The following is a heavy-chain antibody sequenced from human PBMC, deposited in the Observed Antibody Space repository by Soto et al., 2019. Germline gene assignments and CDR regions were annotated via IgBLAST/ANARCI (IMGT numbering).Heavy chain of an antibody. D-gene: IGHD6-19*01. J-gene: IGHJ1*01. Sequence: GGSLRLSCAASGITFRNYAMHWVRQAPGKGLEWVSVISYDGSNKYYADSVKGRFTISRDNSKNTLYLQMNSLRAEDTAVYYCAKDTAPPRLEYFQHWGQGTLVTVSS. CDR2: ISYDGSNK. CDR3: AKDTAPPRLEYFQH. CDR1: GITFRNYA. V-gene: IGHV3-30*18.